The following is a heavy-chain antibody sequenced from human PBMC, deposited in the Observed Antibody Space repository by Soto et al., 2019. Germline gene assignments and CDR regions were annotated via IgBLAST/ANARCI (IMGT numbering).Heavy chain of an antibody. J-gene: IGHJ4*02. CDR1: GFTFVNYW. D-gene: IGHD1-26*01. V-gene: IGHV3-7*01. Sequence: EVQLVESGGGLVQPGGSLRLSCAASGFTFVNYWMNWVRQAPGKGLEWVGNIKLDGSVQYYVDSVKGRFTISRDNAHNSLYLQMNNLRAEDTAIYYCARLESGSLDFWGQGTLVTVSS. CDR3: ARLESGSLDF. CDR2: IKLDGSVQ.